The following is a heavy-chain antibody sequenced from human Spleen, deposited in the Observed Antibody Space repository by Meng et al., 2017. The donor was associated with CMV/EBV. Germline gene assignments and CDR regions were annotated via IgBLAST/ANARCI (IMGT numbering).Heavy chain of an antibody. CDR1: GVSISSGDYY. CDR3: ARSYWSGYSNWFDP. D-gene: IGHD3-3*01. J-gene: IGHJ5*02. Sequence: FGVSISSGDYYWSWIRQQQGKDLEGVGYLYDTGSNYQNPSLKSRVTISVDTSKNQFTLNLSSVTAADTDVYYYARSYWSGYSNWFDPWGQGTLVTVSS. V-gene: IGHV4-30-4*08. CDR2: LYDTGSN.